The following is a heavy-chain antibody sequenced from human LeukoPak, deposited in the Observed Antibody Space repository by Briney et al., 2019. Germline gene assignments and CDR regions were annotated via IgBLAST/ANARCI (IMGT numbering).Heavy chain of an antibody. J-gene: IGHJ4*02. CDR3: AKGIGSGSYYLFDY. Sequence: GGSLRPSCAASGFTFSSYAMSWVRQAPGKGLEWVSAISGSGDSTYYADSVKGRFTISRDNSKNTLYLQMNSLRAEDTAVYYCAKGIGSGSYYLFDYWGQGTLVTVSS. D-gene: IGHD3-10*01. CDR2: ISGSGDST. CDR1: GFTFSSYA. V-gene: IGHV3-23*01.